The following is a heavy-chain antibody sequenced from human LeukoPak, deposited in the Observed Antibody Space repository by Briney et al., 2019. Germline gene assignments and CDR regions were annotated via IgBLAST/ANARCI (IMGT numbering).Heavy chain of an antibody. V-gene: IGHV1-69*04. CDR2: IIPILGIA. CDR3: ARFSYSSGWYLIDY. Sequence: GASVKVSCKASGGTFSSYAISWVRQAPGQGLEWMGRIIPILGIANYAQKFQGRVTITADKSTSTAYMELSRLRSDDTAVYYCARFSYSSGWYLIDYWGQGTLVTVSS. CDR1: GGTFSSYA. J-gene: IGHJ4*02. D-gene: IGHD6-19*01.